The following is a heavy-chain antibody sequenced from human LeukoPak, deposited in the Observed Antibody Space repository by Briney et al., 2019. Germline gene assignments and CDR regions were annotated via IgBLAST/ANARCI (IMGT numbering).Heavy chain of an antibody. CDR1: GYTFTGYY. CDR3: ARDLGVYYDFWSGYDY. CDR2: ISAYNGNT. Sequence: GASVKVSCKASGYTFTGYYMHRVRQAPGQGLEWMGWISAYNGNTNYAQKLQGRVTMTTDTSTSTAYMELRSLRSDDTAVYYCARDLGVYYDFWSGYDYWGQGTLVTVSS. V-gene: IGHV1-18*04. D-gene: IGHD3-3*01. J-gene: IGHJ4*02.